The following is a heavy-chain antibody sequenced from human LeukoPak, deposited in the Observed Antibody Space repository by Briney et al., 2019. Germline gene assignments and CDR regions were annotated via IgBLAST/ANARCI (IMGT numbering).Heavy chain of an antibody. CDR2: IYTSGST. D-gene: IGHD1-26*01. V-gene: IGHV4-61*02. Sequence: SQTLSLTCTVSGGSISSGSYYWSWIRQPAGKGLEWIGRIYTSGSTNYNPSLKSRVTISVDTSKNQFSLKLSSVTAADTAVYYCAREVLGATSPFDYWGQGTLVTVFS. CDR3: AREVLGATSPFDY. CDR1: GGSISSGSYY. J-gene: IGHJ4*02.